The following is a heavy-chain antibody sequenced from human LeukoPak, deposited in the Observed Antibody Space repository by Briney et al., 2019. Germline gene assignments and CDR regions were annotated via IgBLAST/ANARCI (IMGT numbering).Heavy chain of an antibody. CDR2: ISGSGGST. CDR1: GFTFSSYA. CDR3: AKDMQEPRPYYFDY. Sequence: GGSLRLSCAASGFTFSSYAMSWVRQAPGKGLEWVSAISGSGGSTYYADSVKGRFTIPRDNSKSTLYLQMNSLRAEDTAVYYCAKDMQEPRPYYFDYWGQGTLVTVSS. J-gene: IGHJ4*02. D-gene: IGHD1-26*01. V-gene: IGHV3-23*01.